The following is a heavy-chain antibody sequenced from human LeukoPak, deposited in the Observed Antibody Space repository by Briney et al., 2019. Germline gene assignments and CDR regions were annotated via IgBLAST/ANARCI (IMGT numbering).Heavy chain of an antibody. CDR3: ARYSYGLGADY. CDR2: ISGSGGST. CDR1: GFTFSSYG. Sequence: GGSLRLSCAASGFTFSSYGMSWVRQAPGKGLEWVSAISGSGGSTYYADSVKGRFTISRDNSKNTLYLQMNSLRAEDTAVYYCARYSYGLGADYWGQGTLVTVSS. D-gene: IGHD5-18*01. J-gene: IGHJ4*02. V-gene: IGHV3-23*01.